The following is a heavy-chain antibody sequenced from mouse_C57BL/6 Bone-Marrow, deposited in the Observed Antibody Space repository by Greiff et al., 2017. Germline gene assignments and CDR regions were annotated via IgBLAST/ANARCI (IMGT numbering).Heavy chain of an antibody. CDR3: TTGYDWFAY. Sequence: EVHLVESGAELVRPGASVKLSCTASGFNIKDDYMHWVKQRPEQGLEWIGWIDPENGDTEYASKFQGKATITADTSSNTAYLQVSSLTSEETAVYYCTTGYDWFAYWGKGTLVTVSA. CDR1: GFNIKDDY. CDR2: IDPENGDT. V-gene: IGHV14-4*01. D-gene: IGHD2-3*01. J-gene: IGHJ3*01.